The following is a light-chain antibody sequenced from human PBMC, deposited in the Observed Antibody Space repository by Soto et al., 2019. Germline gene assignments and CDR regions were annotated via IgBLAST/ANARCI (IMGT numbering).Light chain of an antibody. V-gene: IGKV1-9*01. J-gene: IGKJ4*01. CDR3: QQFNVYPIT. CDR1: QGINDY. CDR2: AAS. Sequence: DIQLTQSPSFLSASVGDRVTITCRASQGINDYLAWYQQKPGKAPKLLIYAASTLQSEVPSRFSGSASGTEFTLTISSLQPEDFATYYFQQFNVYPITFGGGTKVEIK.